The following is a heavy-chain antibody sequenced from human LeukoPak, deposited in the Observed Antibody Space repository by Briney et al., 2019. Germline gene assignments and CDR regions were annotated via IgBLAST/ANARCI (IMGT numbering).Heavy chain of an antibody. D-gene: IGHD3-22*01. Sequence: GGSLRLSCAASGFTFSSYAMSWVRQAPGKGLEWVSAISGSGGSTYYADSVKGRFTISRDNSKNTLYLQMNGLRAEDTAVYYCAKDHQYYYDSSGYFGPDYWGQGTLVTVSS. J-gene: IGHJ4*02. V-gene: IGHV3-23*01. CDR1: GFTFSSYA. CDR2: ISGSGGST. CDR3: AKDHQYYYDSSGYFGPDY.